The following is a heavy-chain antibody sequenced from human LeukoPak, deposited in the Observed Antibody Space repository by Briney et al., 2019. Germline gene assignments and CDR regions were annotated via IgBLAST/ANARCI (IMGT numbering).Heavy chain of an antibody. D-gene: IGHD6-13*01. CDR3: ARPPSSWYYYYGMDV. Sequence: GGSLRLSCAASGFTFSIYWMSWVRQAPGKGLEWVANIKQDGSEKYYVDSVKGRFTISRDNAKNSLYLQMNSLRAEDTAVYYCARPPSSWYYYYGMDVWGQGTTVTVSS. CDR2: IKQDGSEK. J-gene: IGHJ6*02. CDR1: GFTFSIYW. V-gene: IGHV3-7*01.